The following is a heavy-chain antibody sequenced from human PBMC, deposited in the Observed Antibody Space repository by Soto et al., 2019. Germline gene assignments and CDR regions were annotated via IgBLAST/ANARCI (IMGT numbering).Heavy chain of an antibody. V-gene: IGHV1-18*01. J-gene: IGHJ6*02. CDR2: IRPNNVNT. D-gene: IGHD2-15*01. CDR1: GFSFSNYG. CDR3: LLGYCSGGTCFSGYYGMDV. Sequence: ASVKVSCKASGFSFSNYGLTWVRQAPGQGXEWLGWIRPNNVNTEYAHKVQDRLTMTTETSTNTAHMELRSLRSDDTAVYYCLLGYCSGGTCFSGYYGMDVWGQGTTVTVSS.